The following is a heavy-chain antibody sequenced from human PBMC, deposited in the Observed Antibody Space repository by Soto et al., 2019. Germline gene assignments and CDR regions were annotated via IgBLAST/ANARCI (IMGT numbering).Heavy chain of an antibody. CDR3: ARGRAAPLEAYYYYYMDV. J-gene: IGHJ6*03. V-gene: IGHV1-8*01. CDR2: MNPNSGNT. CDR1: GYTFTSYD. Sequence: ASVKVSCKASGYTFTSYDINWVRQATGQGLEWMGWMNPNSGNTGYAQKFQGRVTMTRNTSISTAYMELSSLRSEDTAVYYCARGRAAPLEAYYYYYMDVWGKGTTVTVSS.